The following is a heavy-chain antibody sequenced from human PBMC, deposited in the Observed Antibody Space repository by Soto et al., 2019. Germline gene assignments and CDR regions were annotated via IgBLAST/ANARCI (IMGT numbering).Heavy chain of an antibody. CDR2: AYYSGTT. Sequence: SETLSLTCTVSVGSVRSGNFYWGWLRQPPGKGLEWIGVAYYSGTTYYNTSLESRVTISIDMSKDQFSLTLSSVTAADTAVYYCAKCADNWFDPWGPGTLVTVSS. CDR1: VGSVRSGNFY. V-gene: IGHV4-39*01. J-gene: IGHJ5*02. CDR3: AKCADNWFDP.